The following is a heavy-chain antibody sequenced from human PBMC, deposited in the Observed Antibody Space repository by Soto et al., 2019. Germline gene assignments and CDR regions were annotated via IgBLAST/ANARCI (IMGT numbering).Heavy chain of an antibody. D-gene: IGHD1-7*01. Sequence: QITLKESGPTLVKPTQTLTLTCTFSGFSLTTSPVGVGWIRQPPGKALECLALIYWDDDKRYSPSLKSRLTITKDTSKTQVVLTMTNMDPLDTATYYCAHRRAMGSNWNYGDFDFWGQGTVVTVSS. V-gene: IGHV2-5*02. CDR1: GFSLTTSPVG. J-gene: IGHJ4*02. CDR3: AHRRAMGSNWNYGDFDF. CDR2: IYWDDDK.